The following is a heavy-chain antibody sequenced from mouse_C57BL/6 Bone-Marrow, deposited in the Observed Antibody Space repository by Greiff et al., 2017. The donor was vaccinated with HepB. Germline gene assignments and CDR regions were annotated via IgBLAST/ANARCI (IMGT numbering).Heavy chain of an antibody. D-gene: IGHD1-1*01. CDR1: GYTFTDYY. CDR3: ARLLLVAY. J-gene: IGHJ3*01. CDR2: INPNNGGT. V-gene: IGHV1-26*01. Sequence: VQLQQSGPELVKPGASVKISCKASGYTFTDYYMHWVKQSPGKRLEWIGDINPNNGGTSYNQKFKGKATLTVDKSSSTAYMELRSLTSEDSAVYDCARLLLVAYWGQGTRVTVSA.